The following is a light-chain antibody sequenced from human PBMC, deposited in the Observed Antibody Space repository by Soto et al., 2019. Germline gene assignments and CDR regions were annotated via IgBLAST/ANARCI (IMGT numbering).Light chain of an antibody. CDR2: DVS. V-gene: IGLV2-14*01. Sequence: LTQPASVYGSPGQSITISCTGTSSDVGGYNYASWYQQHPGKAPKLMIYDVSNRPSGVSNRFSGSKSGNTASLTISGLQAEDEADYYCSSYTSSSTFYVFGTGTKVTVL. J-gene: IGLJ1*01. CDR1: SSDVGGYNY. CDR3: SSYTSSSTFYV.